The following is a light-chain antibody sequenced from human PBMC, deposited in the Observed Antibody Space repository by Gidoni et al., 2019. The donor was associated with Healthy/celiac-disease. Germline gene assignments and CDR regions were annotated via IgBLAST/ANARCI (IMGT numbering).Light chain of an antibody. V-gene: IGLV2-23*02. CDR1: SSDVGSYNL. CDR3: CSYAGSSTFVV. Sequence: QSALTQPASVSGSPGTSITISCTGTSSDVGSYNLVSWYQQNPGKAPKRMIYEVSKRPSGVSNRFSGSKSGNTASLTISGLQAEDEADYYCCSYAGSSTFVVFGGGTKLTVL. J-gene: IGLJ2*01. CDR2: EVS.